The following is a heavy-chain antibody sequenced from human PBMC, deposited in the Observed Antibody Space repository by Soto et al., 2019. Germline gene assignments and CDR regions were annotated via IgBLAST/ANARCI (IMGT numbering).Heavy chain of an antibody. CDR2: INTDGSDT. D-gene: IGHD3-10*01. J-gene: IGHJ5*02. CDR3: ARSGCSSSGNCIDN. Sequence: EVQLVESGGGLVQPGGSLRLSCEASGFTFFSTYWMHWVRQAPGKGLVWVSRINTDGSDTSYADSVKGRFTISRDNADNTLYLQINSLRVEDTAVYYCARSGCSSSGNCIDNWGQGTLVTVSS. V-gene: IGHV3-74*01. CDR1: GFTFFSTYW.